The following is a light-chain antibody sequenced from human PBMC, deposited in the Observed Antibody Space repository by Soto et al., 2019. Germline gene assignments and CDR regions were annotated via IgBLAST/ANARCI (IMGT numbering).Light chain of an antibody. CDR1: QSVSSS. CDR2: GAS. J-gene: IGKJ4*01. V-gene: IGKV3-15*01. CDR3: RQYNNWPPLT. Sequence: EIVVTQSPATLSVSPGETATLSCRANQSVSSSLAWYQQTPGRAPRLLIYGASTRATGIPTRFSGSGSGTESTLTITSLQSEDFAVYYCRQYNNWPPLTFGGGTKVDIK.